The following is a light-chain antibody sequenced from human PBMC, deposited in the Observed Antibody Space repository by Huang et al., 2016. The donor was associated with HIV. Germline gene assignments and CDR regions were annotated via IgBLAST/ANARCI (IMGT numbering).Light chain of an antibody. J-gene: IGKJ5*01. V-gene: IGKV3-15*01. CDR3: QQYNNWPPIT. CDR1: QSVSSN. CDR2: SAA. Sequence: EIVMTQSPATLSVSPGERVTLSCRANQSVSSNLAWYQQSPGQALRLLIYSAATRATGIPARFSGSGSGTEFTLTISSLQSEDFAIYYCQQYNNWPPITFGQGARLEIK.